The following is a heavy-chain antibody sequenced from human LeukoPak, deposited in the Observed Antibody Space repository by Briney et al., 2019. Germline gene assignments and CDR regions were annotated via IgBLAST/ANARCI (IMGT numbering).Heavy chain of an antibody. CDR1: GFTFSSYG. CDR2: IRYDGSNK. J-gene: IGHJ4*02. D-gene: IGHD3-22*01. Sequence: AGGSLRLSCAASGFTFSSYGMHWVRQAPGKGLEWVAFIRYDGSNKYYADSVKGRFTISRDNSKNTLYLQMNSLRTEDTAVYYCAKTMSPYYYDSSGFWGQRTLVTVSS. V-gene: IGHV3-30*02. CDR3: AKTMSPYYYDSSGF.